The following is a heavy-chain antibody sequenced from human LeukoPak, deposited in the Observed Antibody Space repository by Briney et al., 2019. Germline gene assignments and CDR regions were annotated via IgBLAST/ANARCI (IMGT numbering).Heavy chain of an antibody. CDR2: IQYDGRDK. Sequence: GGSLRLSCAASGFTFMNFGMHWVRQAPGKGLEWVAFIQYDGRDKFYADSVKGRFTISRDNSKNTLYLQTNSLRAEDTALYYCAKDLGSGSYAADYWGQGTLVTVSS. CDR1: GFTFMNFG. CDR3: AKDLGSGSYAADY. D-gene: IGHD1-26*01. J-gene: IGHJ4*02. V-gene: IGHV3-30*02.